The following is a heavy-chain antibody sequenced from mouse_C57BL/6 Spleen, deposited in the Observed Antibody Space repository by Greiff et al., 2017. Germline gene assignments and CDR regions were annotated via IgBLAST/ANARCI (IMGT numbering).Heavy chain of an antibody. J-gene: IGHJ2*01. D-gene: IGHD2-3*01. CDR3: TRRTYDGYYEDY. CDR1: GYTFTDYE. V-gene: IGHV1-15*01. CDR2: IDPETGGT. Sequence: VQLQQSGAELVRPGASVTLSCKASGYTFTDYEMHWVKQTPVHGLEWIGAIDPETGGTAYNQKFKGKAILTADKSSSTAYMELRSLTSEDSAVYYCTRRTYDGYYEDYWGQGTTLTVSS.